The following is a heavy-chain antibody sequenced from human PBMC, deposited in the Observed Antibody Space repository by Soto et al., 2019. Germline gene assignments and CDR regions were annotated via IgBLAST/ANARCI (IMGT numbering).Heavy chain of an antibody. J-gene: IGHJ4*02. CDR2: ISSSSSYI. Sequence: EVQLLESGGGLVQPGGSLRLSCAASGFTFSSYAMSWVRQAPGKGLEWVSSISSSSSYIYYADSVKGRFTISRDNAKNSLYLQMNSLRAEDTAVYYCATGGAYYYDSSGNWGQGTLVTVSS. D-gene: IGHD3-22*01. CDR3: ATGGAYYYDSSGN. V-gene: IGHV3-21*01. CDR1: GFTFSSYA.